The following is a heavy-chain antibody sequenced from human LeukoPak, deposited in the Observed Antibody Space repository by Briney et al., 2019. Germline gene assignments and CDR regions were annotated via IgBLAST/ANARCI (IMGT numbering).Heavy chain of an antibody. CDR2: IDPNSGGT. CDR3: TRVGYCSGGTCPYYFDY. D-gene: IGHD2-15*01. Sequence: ASVKVSCKASGYTFTGYYMHWVRQAPGQGLEWMGWIDPNSGGTNYAQKFQDRVTMTRDTSISTAYMELSSLRSDGTALYYCTRVGYCSGGTCPYYFDYWGQGTLVTVSS. V-gene: IGHV1-2*02. CDR1: GYTFTGYY. J-gene: IGHJ4*02.